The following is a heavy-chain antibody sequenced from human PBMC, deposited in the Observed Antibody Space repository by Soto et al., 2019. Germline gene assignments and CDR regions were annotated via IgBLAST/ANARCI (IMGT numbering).Heavy chain of an antibody. CDR3: ARAYSSSSVWFDP. D-gene: IGHD6-6*01. Sequence: ASVKVSCKASGYTFTSYAMHWVRQAPGQRLEWMGWINAGNGNTKYSQKFQGRVTITRDTSAGTAYMELSSLRSEDTAVYYCARAYSSSSVWFDPWGQGTLVTVSS. CDR1: GYTFTSYA. CDR2: INAGNGNT. V-gene: IGHV1-3*01. J-gene: IGHJ5*02.